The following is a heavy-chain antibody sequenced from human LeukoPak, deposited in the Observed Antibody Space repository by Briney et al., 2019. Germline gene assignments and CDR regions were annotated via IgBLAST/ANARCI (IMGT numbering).Heavy chain of an antibody. D-gene: IGHD2-21*02. CDR1: GFTFSDYF. CDR2: ISGSSSHI. V-gene: IGHV3-21*01. CDR3: ARGYCGGDCYGD. Sequence: GGSLRLSCAASGFTFSDYFMNWVRQAPGKGLEYVSSISGSSSHIYYADSVKGRFTISRDNTKSSLYLQMNSLRVEDMAVYYCARGYCGGDCYGDWGQGTLVTVSS. J-gene: IGHJ1*01.